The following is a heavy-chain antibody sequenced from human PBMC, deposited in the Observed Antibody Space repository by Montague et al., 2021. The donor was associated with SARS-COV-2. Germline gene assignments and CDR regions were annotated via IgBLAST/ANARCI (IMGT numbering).Heavy chain of an antibody. V-gene: IGHV4-34*01. CDR3: ARRLYSFGSGTYRD. J-gene: IGHJ4*02. D-gene: IGHD3-10*01. Sequence: SETLSLTCTVSGGSFIGYYWGWIRRPPGKGLEWIGEINHNGNTEYDPSLKSRLTISLDTSRTHISLQVTSMTAADTAVYFCARRLYSFGSGTYRDWGQGNLVTVSS. CDR2: INHNGNT. CDR1: GGSFIGYY.